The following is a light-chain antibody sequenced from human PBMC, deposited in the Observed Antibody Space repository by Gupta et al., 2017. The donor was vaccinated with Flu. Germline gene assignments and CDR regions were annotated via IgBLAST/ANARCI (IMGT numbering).Light chain of an antibody. CDR2: DAY. CDR3: QQYKNLPLFT. V-gene: IGKV1-33*01. CDR1: QDINKY. Sequence: DIQMTQSPSSLSASVGDRVTITCQASQDINKYLNWYQQKPGKAPKLLIYDAYNLETGVSSRFSGGGSGRDFTFTISSRQQEDIAAYYCQQYKNLPLFTFGHGTKVEIK. J-gene: IGKJ3*01.